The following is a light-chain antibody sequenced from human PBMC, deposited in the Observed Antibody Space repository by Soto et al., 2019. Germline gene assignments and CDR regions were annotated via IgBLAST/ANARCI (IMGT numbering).Light chain of an antibody. J-gene: IGKJ1*01. V-gene: IGKV3-11*01. CDR2: DAS. Sequence: EIVLTQAPATLSLSPGERATLSCRASQSIGLAIAWYQHKPGQAPRLLIFDASQRATGIPAMFRGSGSGTDFTLSISSLEPEDFAVYYCQQRTDRPPWTFGQGTKVDIK. CDR3: QQRTDRPPWT. CDR1: QSIGLA.